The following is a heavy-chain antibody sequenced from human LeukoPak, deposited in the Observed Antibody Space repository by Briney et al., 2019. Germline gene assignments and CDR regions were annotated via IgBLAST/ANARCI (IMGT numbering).Heavy chain of an antibody. D-gene: IGHD6-13*01. J-gene: IGHJ4*02. CDR2: ISTYNDNT. V-gene: IGHV1-18*01. Sequence: ASVKVSCKASGYAFTSYGISWVRQAPGQGLEWMAWISTYNDNTNYAQKLQGRVTMTTDTSTSTAYMEWRSLRSDDTAVYYCARGLLGVRSPGGYSSSWYFDYWGQGTLVTVSS. CDR3: ARGLLGVRSPGGYSSSWYFDY. CDR1: GYAFTSYG.